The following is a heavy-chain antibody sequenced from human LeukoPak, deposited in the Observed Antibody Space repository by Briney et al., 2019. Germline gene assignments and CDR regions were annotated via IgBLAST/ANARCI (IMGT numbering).Heavy chain of an antibody. CDR3: AKDSAGSYYFDY. D-gene: IGHD6-19*01. V-gene: IGHV3-23*01. Sequence: GGSLRLSCAASGFTVSSNYMSWVRQAPGKGLEWVSAISGSGGSTCYADSVKGRFTISRDNSKNTLYLQMNSLRAEDTAVYYCAKDSAGSYYFDYWGQGTLVTVSS. CDR1: GFTVSSNY. J-gene: IGHJ4*02. CDR2: ISGSGGST.